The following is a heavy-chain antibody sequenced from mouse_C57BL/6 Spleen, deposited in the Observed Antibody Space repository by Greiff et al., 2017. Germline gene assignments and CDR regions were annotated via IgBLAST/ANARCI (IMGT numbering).Heavy chain of an antibody. CDR1: GYSFTGYY. CDR2: INPSTGGT. V-gene: IGHV1-42*01. D-gene: IGHD1-1*01. J-gene: IGHJ2*01. Sequence: EVQLQQSGPELVKPGASVKISCKASGYSFTGYYMNWVKQSPEKSLEWIGEINPSTGGTTYNQKFKAKATLTVDKSSSTAYMQLKSLTSEDSAVYYCAREVTVVPHFDYWCQGTTLTVSS. CDR3: AREVTVVPHFDY.